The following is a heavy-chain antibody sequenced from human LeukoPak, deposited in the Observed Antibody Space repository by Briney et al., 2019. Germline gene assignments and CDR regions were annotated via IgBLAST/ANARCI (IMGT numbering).Heavy chain of an antibody. CDR3: AREGVYSSSSRYYFDY. Sequence: GGSLRLSCAASGFTFSSYAMSWVRQAPGKGLEWVSAISSSENTIYYTDSVKGRFTISRDNSRNTLYLQMNSLRAEDTAVYYCAREGVYSSSSRYYFDYWGQGTLVTVSS. CDR1: GFTFSSYA. CDR2: ISSSENTI. V-gene: IGHV3-23*01. D-gene: IGHD6-6*01. J-gene: IGHJ4*02.